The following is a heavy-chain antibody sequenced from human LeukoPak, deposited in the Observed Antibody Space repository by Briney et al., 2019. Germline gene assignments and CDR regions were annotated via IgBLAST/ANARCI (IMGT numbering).Heavy chain of an antibody. Sequence: ASVKVSCKASGYTFTSYGISWVRQAPGQGLEWMGWISAYNGNTNYAQKLQDRVTLTADTSTNTAYMEVRSLRPDDTAVYYCTRTTFLGSTYFQHWGQGTLVTVSS. D-gene: IGHD1-1*01. CDR1: GYTFTSYG. CDR3: TRTTFLGSTYFQH. J-gene: IGHJ1*01. V-gene: IGHV1-18*01. CDR2: ISAYNGNT.